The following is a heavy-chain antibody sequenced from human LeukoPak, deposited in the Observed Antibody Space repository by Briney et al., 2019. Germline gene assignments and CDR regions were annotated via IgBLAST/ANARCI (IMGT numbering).Heavy chain of an antibody. J-gene: IGHJ4*02. Sequence: ASGKVSCKASGYTFTRYGISWVRQAPGQGLEWMGWISAYNDNTNYAQKLQGRVTMTTDTSTSTAYMELRSLRSDDTAVYYCARYLFGRGSGIYYGYWGQGTLVTVSS. CDR3: ARYLFGRGSGIYYGY. V-gene: IGHV1-18*01. D-gene: IGHD3-10*01. CDR1: GYTFTRYG. CDR2: ISAYNDNT.